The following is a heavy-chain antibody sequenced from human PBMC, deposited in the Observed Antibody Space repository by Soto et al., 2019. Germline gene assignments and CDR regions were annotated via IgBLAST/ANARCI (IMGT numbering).Heavy chain of an antibody. J-gene: IGHJ6*02. V-gene: IGHV5-51*01. Sequence: PGESLKISCKGSGYSVTSYWIGWVRQMPGKGLEWMGIIYPGDSDTRYSPSFQGQVTISADKSISTAYLQWSSLKASDTAMYYCARLSGCSSTSCYTHMDVWGQGTTVTVS. CDR2: IYPGDSDT. D-gene: IGHD2-2*02. CDR3: ARLSGCSSTSCYTHMDV. CDR1: GYSVTSYW.